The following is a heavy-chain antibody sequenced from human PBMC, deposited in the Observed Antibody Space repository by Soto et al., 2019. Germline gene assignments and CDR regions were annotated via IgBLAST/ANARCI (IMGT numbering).Heavy chain of an antibody. Sequence: GGSVKVSCKASGYTFTSYAMHWVRQAAGQRREWMGWINAGNGNTKYSHKFQSRVTITRDTSSSTAYMELSSLRSKDTTVYYCARGHGTSSSASYGMDVWGQGTTVTVSS. D-gene: IGHD6-6*01. V-gene: IGHV1-3*01. CDR1: GYTFTSYA. CDR3: ARGHGTSSSASYGMDV. CDR2: INAGNGNT. J-gene: IGHJ6*02.